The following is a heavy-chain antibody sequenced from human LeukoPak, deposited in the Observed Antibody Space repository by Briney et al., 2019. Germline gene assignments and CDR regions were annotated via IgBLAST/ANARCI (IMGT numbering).Heavy chain of an antibody. CDR3: ARTPCIAAAGTRYCGMDV. CDR2: IYYSGST. J-gene: IGHJ6*02. Sequence: PSETLSLTCTVSGGSISSSSYYWGWIRQPPGKGLEWIGYIYYSGSTNYNPSLKSRVTISVDTSKNQFSLKLSSVTAADTAVYYCARTPCIAAAGTRYCGMDVWGQGTTVTVSS. V-gene: IGHV4-61*05. CDR1: GGSISSSSYY. D-gene: IGHD6-13*01.